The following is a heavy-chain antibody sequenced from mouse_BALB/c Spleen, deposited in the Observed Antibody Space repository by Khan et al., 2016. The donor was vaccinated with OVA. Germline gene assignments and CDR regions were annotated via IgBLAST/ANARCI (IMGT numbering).Heavy chain of an antibody. CDR1: GYTFTSYW. Sequence: LQQPGSELVRPGASVKLSCKASGYTFTSYWMPWVKQRHGQGLEWIGNIYPGSGSTNYDEMFKSKGTLTVDPSSSTAYMHLSSLTAEDSAVYYCTRGGYYGKSLFAYWGQGTLVTVSA. V-gene: IGHV1S22*01. D-gene: IGHD2-1*01. J-gene: IGHJ3*01. CDR3: TRGGYYGKSLFAY. CDR2: IYPGSGST.